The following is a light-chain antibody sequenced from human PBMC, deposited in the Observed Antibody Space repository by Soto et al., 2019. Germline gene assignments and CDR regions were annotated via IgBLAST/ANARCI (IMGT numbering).Light chain of an antibody. V-gene: IGKV3-15*01. Sequence: EIVMTQSPATLSESPGERATLSCMASQSVSNNLAWYQQKPGQAPRLLIYGASTRATGIPVRSSGSGSGTEFTLTISGLEPEDFAVYYCHQYGRSLSTFGQGTKVEI. CDR3: HQYGRSLST. CDR2: GAS. J-gene: IGKJ1*01. CDR1: QSVSNN.